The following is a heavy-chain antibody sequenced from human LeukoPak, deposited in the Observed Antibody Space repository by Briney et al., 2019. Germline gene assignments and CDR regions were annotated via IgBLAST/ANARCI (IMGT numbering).Heavy chain of an antibody. CDR2: IYYSGST. Sequence: SETLSLTCTVSGGSISSYYWSWIRQPPGKGLEWIGYIYYSGSTYYNPSLKSRVTISIDTSKNQFSLKLSSVTAADTAVYYCATLIAAVTCWFDPWGQGTLVTVSS. D-gene: IGHD6-13*01. V-gene: IGHV4-59*08. CDR1: GGSISSYY. J-gene: IGHJ5*02. CDR3: ATLIAAVTCWFDP.